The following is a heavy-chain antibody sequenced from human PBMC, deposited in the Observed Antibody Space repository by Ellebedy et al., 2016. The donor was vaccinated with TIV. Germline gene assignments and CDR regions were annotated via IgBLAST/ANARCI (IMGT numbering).Heavy chain of an antibody. CDR2: IKSKTDGGTT. CDR1: GFTFSNAW. J-gene: IGHJ4*02. D-gene: IGHD3-16*02. CDR3: TTDVPPNIWIWGSYRERFDY. V-gene: IGHV3-15*07. Sequence: GGSLRLXXAASGFTFSNAWMNWVRQAPGKGLEWVGRIKSKTDGGTTDYAAPVKGRFTISRDDSKNTLYLQMNSLKTEDTAVYYCTTDVPPNIWIWGSYRERFDYWGQGTLVTVSS.